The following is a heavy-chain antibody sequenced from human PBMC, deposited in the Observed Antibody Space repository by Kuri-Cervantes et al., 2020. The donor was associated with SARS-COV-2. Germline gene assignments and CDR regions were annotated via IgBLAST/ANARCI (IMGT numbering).Heavy chain of an antibody. J-gene: IGHJ4*02. CDR1: GFTFSNHW. Sequence: GESLKISCAASGFTFSNHWMHWVRQVPGKGLVWVSRINSDGSTTNYADSVKGRFTISRDNAKNMLYLQMNSLRAEDTAVYYCARGFAYPYSSSPPFDYWGQGTLVTVSS. V-gene: IGHV3-74*01. D-gene: IGHD6-6*01. CDR2: INSDGSTT. CDR3: ARGFAYPYSSSPPFDY.